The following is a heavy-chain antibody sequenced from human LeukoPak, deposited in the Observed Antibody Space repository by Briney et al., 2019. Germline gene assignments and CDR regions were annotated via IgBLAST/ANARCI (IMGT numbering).Heavy chain of an antibody. CDR1: GFTFSNAW. J-gene: IGHJ4*02. D-gene: IGHD5-24*01. Sequence: GGSLRLSCAASGFTFSNAWMTWVRQAPGKGLEWVGRIKSQTDGGTTDYAAPVKGRFTISRDDSKKTLYLQMNSLRGEDTAVYYCAKHLEDDYNIPIDYWGQGTLVTVSS. V-gene: IGHV3-15*01. CDR2: IKSQTDGGTT. CDR3: AKHLEDDYNIPIDY.